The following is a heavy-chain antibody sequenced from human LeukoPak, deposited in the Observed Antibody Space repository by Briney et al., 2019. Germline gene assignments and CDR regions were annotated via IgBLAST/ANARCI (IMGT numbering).Heavy chain of an antibody. CDR2: ISVSGNT. CDR1: GFTFSSYA. D-gene: IGHD2-15*01. J-gene: IGHJ4*02. V-gene: IGHV3-23*01. Sequence: PGGSLRLSCAASGFTFSSYAMSWVRQAPGKGLEWVSAISVSGNTYHADSVKGRFTISRDSYKNTLYLQMNSLRAEDAAVYYCAKAPVTTCSGAYCYPFDYWGQGTLVTVSS. CDR3: AKAPVTTCSGAYCYPFDY.